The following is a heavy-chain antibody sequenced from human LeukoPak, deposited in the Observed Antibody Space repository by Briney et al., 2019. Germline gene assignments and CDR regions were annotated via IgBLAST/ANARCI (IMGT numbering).Heavy chain of an antibody. CDR3: ARGGARRGFDY. Sequence: SETLSLTCTVSGGSISNGGYYWSWIRQHPGKGLEWIGYIYDSGTTYYNPALQSRVTISVDTSDNQFSLKLRSLTAADTAVYYCARGGARRGFDYWGQGTLVTVSS. D-gene: IGHD1-14*01. J-gene: IGHJ4*02. CDR1: GGSISNGGYY. V-gene: IGHV4-31*03. CDR2: IYDSGTT.